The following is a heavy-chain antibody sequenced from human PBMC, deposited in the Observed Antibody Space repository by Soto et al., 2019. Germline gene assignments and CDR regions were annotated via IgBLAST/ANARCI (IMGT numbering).Heavy chain of an antibody. CDR1: GYTFRGYS. J-gene: IGHJ6*02. CDR3: ASDVLCGGAPACPDMDV. D-gene: IGHD2-15*01. V-gene: IGHV1-18*04. CDR2: ISGYNGNT. Sequence: ASVKVSWKASGYTFRGYSITGGRQAPGQGLEWMGRISGYNGNTNYARTLRGRLTLTTDTSTSTAYMELRSLTSDDTAVYYCASDVLCGGAPACPDMDVWGQGTTVTVSS.